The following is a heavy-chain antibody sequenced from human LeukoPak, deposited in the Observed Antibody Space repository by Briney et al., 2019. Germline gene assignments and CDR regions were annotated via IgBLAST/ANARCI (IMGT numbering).Heavy chain of an antibody. J-gene: IGHJ4*02. Sequence: ASVKVSCKASGYTFTGYYLHWVRQAPGQGLELMGWINPNSGGTYYSQKFQGRVTMTRDTSISTAYMEVSRLRSDDTAVYYCAMSHSLGGSQQLPALDYWGQGTLVTVSS. CDR2: INPNSGGT. CDR3: AMSHSLGGSQQLPALDY. V-gene: IGHV1-2*02. CDR1: GYTFTGYY. D-gene: IGHD6-13*01.